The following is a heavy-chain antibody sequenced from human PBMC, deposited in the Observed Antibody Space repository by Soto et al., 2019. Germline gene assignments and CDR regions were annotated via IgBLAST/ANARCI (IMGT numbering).Heavy chain of an antibody. CDR2: IATYNSNR. V-gene: IGHV1-18*01. J-gene: IGHJ5*02. D-gene: IGHD3-10*01. CDR3: ARVVRGVVNWFDP. Sequence: HLVQSGPEVKKPGASITVSCKTSGDTFTNFGLSWVRQAPGQGLEWMGWIATYNSNRNYAQKFQGRLTLTTDTSTSTAYMELKNLGYDDTAVYYCARVVRGVVNWFDPWGKGTLVTVSS. CDR1: GDTFTNFG.